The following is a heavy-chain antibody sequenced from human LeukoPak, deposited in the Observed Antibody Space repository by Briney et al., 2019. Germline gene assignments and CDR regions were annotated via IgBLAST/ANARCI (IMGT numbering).Heavy chain of an antibody. V-gene: IGHV4-61*02. Sequence: PSETLSLTCTVSGDSISSGRYFWSWIRQPPEMGLEWIGRVYTSGTTNYNPSLKSRVSISVDTSKNQFSLKLSSVTAADTAVYYCARGGILYSLDVWGKGTTVTVSS. CDR3: ARGGILYSLDV. J-gene: IGHJ6*04. D-gene: IGHD2-15*01. CDR2: VYTSGTT. CDR1: GDSISSGRYF.